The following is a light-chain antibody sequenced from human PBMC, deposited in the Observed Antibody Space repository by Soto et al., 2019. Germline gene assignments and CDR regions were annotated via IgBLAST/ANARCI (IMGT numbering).Light chain of an antibody. V-gene: IGKV1-5*01. J-gene: IGKJ2*01. CDR3: QQYNSYPYT. Sequence: DIQVTQSPSTLYASVGDRVTVTCRAIQSISRWLAWNQQKPGKAPQLLIYDASNLENGVPPRFSGSGSGTEFPLTISSLQPDDFANYYCQQYNSYPYTFGQGTKLEIK. CDR1: QSISRW. CDR2: DAS.